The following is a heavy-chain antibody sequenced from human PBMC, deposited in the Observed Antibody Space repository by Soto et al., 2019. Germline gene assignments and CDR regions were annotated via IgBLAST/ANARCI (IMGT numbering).Heavy chain of an antibody. Sequence: QVQLQQWGAGLLKPSETLSLTCAVYGKSLSGYYWSWIRQPPGKALEWIGEINHSGNTNYNPSLKSRVTISVEAAKNPLFLNLSAVTAADTAMYYCARHHVRGRTIAGAAEFWGQGTLVTVSS. CDR3: ARHHVRGRTIAGAAEF. V-gene: IGHV4-34*01. CDR2: INHSGNT. J-gene: IGHJ4*02. D-gene: IGHD1-26*01. CDR1: GKSLSGYY.